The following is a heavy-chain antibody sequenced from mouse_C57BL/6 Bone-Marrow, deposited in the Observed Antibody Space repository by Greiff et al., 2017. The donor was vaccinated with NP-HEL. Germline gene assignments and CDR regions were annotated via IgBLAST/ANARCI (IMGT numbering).Heavy chain of an antibody. Sequence: EVKVEESGAELVKPGASVKLSCTASGFNIKDYYMHWVKQRTEQGLEWIGRIDPEDGETKYAPKFQGKATITADTSSNTAYLQLSSLTSEDTAVYYWARDYGSFYYYAMDYWGQGTSVTVSS. V-gene: IGHV14-2*01. CDR1: GFNIKDYY. J-gene: IGHJ4*01. CDR3: ARDYGSFYYYAMDY. CDR2: IDPEDGET. D-gene: IGHD1-1*01.